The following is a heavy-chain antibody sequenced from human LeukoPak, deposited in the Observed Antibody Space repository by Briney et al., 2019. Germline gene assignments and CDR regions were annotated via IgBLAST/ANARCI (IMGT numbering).Heavy chain of an antibody. D-gene: IGHD2-15*01. V-gene: IGHV4-59*01. CDR1: GGPISSYY. CDR3: ARVGYCSGGSCSYFDY. Sequence: PSETLSLTCTVSGGPISSYYWSWIRQPPGKGLEWIGYIYYSGSTNYNPSLKSRVTISVDTSKNQFSLKLSSVTAADTAVYYCARVGYCSGGSCSYFDYWGQGTLVTVSS. J-gene: IGHJ4*02. CDR2: IYYSGST.